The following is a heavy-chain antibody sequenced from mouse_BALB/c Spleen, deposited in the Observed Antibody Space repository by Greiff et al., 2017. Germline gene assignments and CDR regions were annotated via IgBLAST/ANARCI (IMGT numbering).Heavy chain of an antibody. J-gene: IGHJ4*01. CDR1: GFTFSSFG. V-gene: IGHV5-17*02. CDR2: ISSGSSTI. Sequence: EVKLEESGGGLVQPGGSRKLSCAASGFTFSSFGMHWVRQAPEKGLEWVAYISSGSSTIYYADTVKGRFTISRDNPKNTLFLQMTSLRSEDTAMYYCARGPYGYDGAMDYWGQGTSVTVSS. CDR3: ARGPYGYDGAMDY. D-gene: IGHD2-2*01.